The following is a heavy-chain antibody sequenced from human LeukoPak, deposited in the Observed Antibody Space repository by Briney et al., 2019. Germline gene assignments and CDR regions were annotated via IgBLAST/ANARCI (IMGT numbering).Heavy chain of an antibody. J-gene: IGHJ4*02. Sequence: SETLSLTCAVYGGSFSGYYWSWIRQPPGKGLEWIGEINHSGRTNYNPSLKSRVTISVDTSKNQFSLKLSSVTAADTAVYYCARGAPRRGSDYWGQGTLVTVSS. CDR3: ARGAPRRGSDY. CDR1: GGSFSGYY. CDR2: INHSGRT. D-gene: IGHD1-26*01. V-gene: IGHV4-34*01.